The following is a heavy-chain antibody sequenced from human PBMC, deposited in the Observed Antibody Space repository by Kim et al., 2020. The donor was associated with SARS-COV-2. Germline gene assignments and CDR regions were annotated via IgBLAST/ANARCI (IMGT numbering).Heavy chain of an antibody. J-gene: IGHJ3*02. CDR1: GGTFSSYA. Sequence: SVKVSCKASGGTFSSYAISWVRQAPGQGLEWMGGIIPIFGTANYAQKFQGRVTITADESTSTAYMELSSLRSEDTAVYYCARWNKCSGGSCYPTPHAFDIWGQGTRVTVSS. CDR2: IIPIFGTA. V-gene: IGHV1-69*13. D-gene: IGHD2-15*01. CDR3: ARWNKCSGGSCYPTPHAFDI.